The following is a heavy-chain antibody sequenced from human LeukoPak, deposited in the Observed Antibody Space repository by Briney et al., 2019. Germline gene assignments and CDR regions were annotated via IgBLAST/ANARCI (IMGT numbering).Heavy chain of an antibody. V-gene: IGHV3-23*01. CDR3: AKSLVLRKSRGY. CDR1: GFTFSNYG. D-gene: IGHD3-16*02. J-gene: IGHJ4*02. CDR2: NNDSGDST. Sequence: GGSLRLSCAASGFTFSNYGMRWVRQGPGKGLEWVSGNNDSGDSTDYADSVKGRLTISRDNSKNTLYVQTDSLRAEDPAVYYCAKSLVLRKSRGYWGQGTLVTVSS.